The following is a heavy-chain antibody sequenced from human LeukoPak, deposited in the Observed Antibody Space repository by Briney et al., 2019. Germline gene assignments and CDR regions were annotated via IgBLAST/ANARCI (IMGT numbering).Heavy chain of an antibody. V-gene: IGHV1-2*02. D-gene: IGHD6-19*01. Sequence: VASVKVSCKASGYTFTGYYMHWVRQAPGQGREGMGWINPNSGGTNYAQKFQGRVTMTRDTSISTAYMELSRLRSDDTAVYYCARSIAVAGTVADYWGQGTLVTVSS. CDR3: ARSIAVAGTVADY. J-gene: IGHJ4*02. CDR1: GYTFTGYY. CDR2: INPNSGGT.